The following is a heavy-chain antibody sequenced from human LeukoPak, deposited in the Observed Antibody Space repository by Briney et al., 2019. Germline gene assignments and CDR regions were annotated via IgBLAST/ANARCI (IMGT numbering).Heavy chain of an antibody. D-gene: IGHD3-16*02. J-gene: IGHJ5*01. V-gene: IGHV1-2*02. CDR1: GYTFTGYY. Sequence: AASVKVSCKASGYTFTGYYMHWVRQAPGQGLEWMGWINPNRGGTNYAQKFQGRVTMTRDTSISTAYMELSRLRSDDTAVYYCARPYYDYVWGSYRYNNWFDPWGQGTLVTVSS. CDR3: ARPYYDYVWGSYRYNNWFDP. CDR2: INPNRGGT.